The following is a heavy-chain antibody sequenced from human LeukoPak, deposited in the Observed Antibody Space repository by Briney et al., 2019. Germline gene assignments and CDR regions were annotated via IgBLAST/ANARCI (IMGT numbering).Heavy chain of an antibody. CDR2: IYYSGTT. J-gene: IGHJ6*03. V-gene: IGHV4-39*07. CDR1: GGSISSSSYY. D-gene: IGHD6-6*01. CDR3: ARDLEQLVPYYYYYMDV. Sequence: SETLSLTCTVAGGSISSSSYYWGWIRQPPGKGLEWIGRIYYSGTTYYNPSLKRRVTISVDTSKNQFSLKLSSVTAADTAVYYCARDLEQLVPYYYYYMDVWGKGTTVTVSS.